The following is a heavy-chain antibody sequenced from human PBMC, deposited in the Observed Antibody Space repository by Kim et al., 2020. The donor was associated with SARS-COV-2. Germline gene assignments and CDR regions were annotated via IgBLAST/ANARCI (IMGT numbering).Heavy chain of an antibody. Sequence: GGSLRLSCAASGFTVSSNYMSWVRQAPGKGLEWVSVIYSGGSTYYADSVKGRFAISRDNSKNTLYLQMNSLRAEDTAVYYCARDSEPNCSSTSCYYYYYMDVWGKGHTVTVSS. CDR1: GFTVSSNY. V-gene: IGHV3-66*01. D-gene: IGHD2-2*01. J-gene: IGHJ6*03. CDR2: IYSGGST. CDR3: ARDSEPNCSSTSCYYYYYMDV.